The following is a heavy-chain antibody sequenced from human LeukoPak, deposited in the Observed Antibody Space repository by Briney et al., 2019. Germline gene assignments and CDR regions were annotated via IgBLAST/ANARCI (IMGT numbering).Heavy chain of an antibody. V-gene: IGHV4-34*01. D-gene: IGHD3-10*01. Sequence: SETLSLTCAVHGGSFSGYYWSWIRQPPGKGLEWIGEINHSGSTNYNPSLKSRVTISVDTSKNQFSLKLSSVTAADTAVYYCARGLVGSYYGDYWGQGTLVTVSS. J-gene: IGHJ4*02. CDR2: INHSGST. CDR1: GGSFSGYY. CDR3: ARGLVGSYYGDY.